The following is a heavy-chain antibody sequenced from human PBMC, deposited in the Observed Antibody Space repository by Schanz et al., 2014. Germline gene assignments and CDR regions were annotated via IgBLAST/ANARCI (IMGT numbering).Heavy chain of an antibody. V-gene: IGHV3-30*04. CDR3: ARDPGGTKTHGL. CDR2: ISYDGSHK. D-gene: IGHD2-15*01. Sequence: VQLVESGGGVVQPGRSLRLSCAASGFTFSNFAIHWVRQAPGKGLEWVAVISYDGSHKDYADSVKGRFTISRDNSKNTLYLQMNSLRAEDTAVYYCARDPGGTKTHGLWGQGTLVTVSS. CDR1: GFTFSNFA. J-gene: IGHJ4*02.